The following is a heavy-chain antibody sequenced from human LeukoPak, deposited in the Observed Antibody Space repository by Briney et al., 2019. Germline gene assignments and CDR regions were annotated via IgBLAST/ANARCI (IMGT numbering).Heavy chain of an antibody. D-gene: IGHD6-13*01. J-gene: IGHJ5*02. CDR1: GFTFSSYA. V-gene: IGHV3-30-3*01. CDR2: ISYDGSNE. CDR3: ARDPSSIAAAGWFDP. Sequence: PGGSLRLSCAAFGFTFSSYAMHWVRQAPGKGLEWVAVISYDGSNEYYADSVKGRFTISRDNSKNTLYLQMNSLRAEDTAVYYCARDPSSIAAAGWFDPWGQGTLVTVSS.